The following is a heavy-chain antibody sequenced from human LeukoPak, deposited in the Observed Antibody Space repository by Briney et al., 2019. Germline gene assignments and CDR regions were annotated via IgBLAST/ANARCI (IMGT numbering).Heavy chain of an antibody. CDR2: IYPGDSDT. J-gene: IGHJ4*02. Sequence: GESLKISCNGSGCSFTSYWIGWVRQMAGKGLEWMGVIYPGDSDTRYSPSFQGQVTMSAEKSISTAYLQWTSLKASDTAIYYCARRSGSYSQWGQGTLVTVSS. CDR1: GCSFTSYW. V-gene: IGHV5-51*01. CDR3: ARRSGSYSQ. D-gene: IGHD1-26*01.